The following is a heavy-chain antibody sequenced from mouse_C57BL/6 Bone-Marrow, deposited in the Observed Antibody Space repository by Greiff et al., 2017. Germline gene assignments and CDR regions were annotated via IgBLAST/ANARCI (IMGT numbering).Heavy chain of an antibody. J-gene: IGHJ2*01. CDR1: GYSFTGYY. Sequence: VHVKQSGPELVKPGASVKISCKASGYSFTGYYMNWVKQSPEKSLEWIGEINPSTGGTTYNQKFKAKATLTVDKSSSTAYMQLKSLTSEDSAVYYCARKGYGSSYGFDYWGQGTTLTVSS. CDR3: ARKGYGSSYGFDY. CDR2: INPSTGGT. V-gene: IGHV1-42*01. D-gene: IGHD1-1*01.